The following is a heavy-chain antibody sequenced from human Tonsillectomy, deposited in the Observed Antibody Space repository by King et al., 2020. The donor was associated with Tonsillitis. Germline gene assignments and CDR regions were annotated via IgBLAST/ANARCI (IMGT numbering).Heavy chain of an antibody. D-gene: IGHD6-13*01. CDR1: GFTFSNYG. CDR3: AKRIAAAGTWGYYYYYGMDV. Sequence: QLVQSGGGVVQPGRSLRLSCAASGFTFSNYGMHWVRQAPGKGLEWVAVISYDGSNKYYADSVKGRFTISRDNSKNTLYLQMNSLRAEDTAVYYCAKRIAAAGTWGYYYYYGMDVWGQGTTVTVSS. V-gene: IGHV3-30*18. CDR2: ISYDGSNK. J-gene: IGHJ6*02.